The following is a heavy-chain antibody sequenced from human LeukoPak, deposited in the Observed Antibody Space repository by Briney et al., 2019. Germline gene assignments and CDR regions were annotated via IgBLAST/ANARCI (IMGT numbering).Heavy chain of an antibody. CDR1: GGSISSYY. CDR3: ARDRVWDDDYGGNLRGGYAFDI. J-gene: IGHJ3*02. V-gene: IGHV4-59*01. D-gene: IGHD4-23*01. Sequence: PSETLSLTCTVSGGSISSYYWSWIRQPPGKGLEWIGYIYYSGSTNYNPSLKSRVTISVDTSKNQFSLKLSSVTAADTAVYYCARDRVWDDDYGGNLRGGYAFDIWGQGTMVTVSS. CDR2: IYYSGST.